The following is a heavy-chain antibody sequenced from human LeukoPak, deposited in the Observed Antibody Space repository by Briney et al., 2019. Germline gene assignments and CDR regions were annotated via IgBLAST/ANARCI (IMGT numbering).Heavy chain of an antibody. Sequence: GVSLRLLCAVSGFTFIRYWIHWVRQASGKGLVWVLRIKTDGTSTRYADSVGGRFTISRDHAKNTLYLRVHSLRSEHTDVLYFARDRWPSGFDTWGQGTLVTVSS. CDR1: GFTFIRYW. D-gene: IGHD1-14*01. CDR3: ARDRWPSGFDT. CDR2: IKTDGTST. J-gene: IGHJ4*02. V-gene: IGHV3-74*01.